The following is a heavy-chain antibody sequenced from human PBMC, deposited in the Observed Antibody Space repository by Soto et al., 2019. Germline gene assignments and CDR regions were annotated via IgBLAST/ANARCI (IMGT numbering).Heavy chain of an antibody. D-gene: IGHD3-10*01. V-gene: IGHV1-18*01. CDR2: ISAYNGNT. Sequence: ASVKVSCKASGYTFASYAISWMRQAPGQGLEWMGWISAYNGNTNYAQKLQGRVTMTTDTSTSTAYMELRSLRSDDTAVYYCARGDYYGSGSYYNVGYYYYGMDVWGQGTTVTVSS. CDR1: GYTFASYA. CDR3: ARGDYYGSGSYYNVGYYYYGMDV. J-gene: IGHJ6*02.